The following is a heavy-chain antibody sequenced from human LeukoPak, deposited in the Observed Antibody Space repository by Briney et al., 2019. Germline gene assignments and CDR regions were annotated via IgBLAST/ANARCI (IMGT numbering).Heavy chain of an antibody. D-gene: IGHD2-2*01. CDR2: IIPIFGTA. V-gene: IGHV1-69*13. CDR1: GGTFSSYA. J-gene: IGHJ4*02. Sequence: SVKVSCKASGGTFSSYAISWVRQAPGQGLEWMGGIIPIFGTANYARKFQGRVTITADESTSTAYMELSSLRSEDTAVYYCARSFPYCSSTSCYDVGYYFDYWGQGTLVTVSS. CDR3: ARSFPYCSSTSCYDVGYYFDY.